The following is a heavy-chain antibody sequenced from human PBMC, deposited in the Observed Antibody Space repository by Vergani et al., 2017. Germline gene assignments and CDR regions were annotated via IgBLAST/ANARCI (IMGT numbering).Heavy chain of an antibody. J-gene: IGHJ3*02. CDR1: GYTLTELS. D-gene: IGHD6-13*01. V-gene: IGHV1-24*01. Sequence: QVQLVQSGAEVKKPGASVKVSCKVSGYTLTELSMHWVRQAPGKGLEWMGGFDPEDGETIYAQKFQGRVTMTEDTSTDTAYMELSSLRSEDTAVYYCATAIMEIIAAAGPWYAFDIWGQGTTVTVSS. CDR3: ATAIMEIIAAAGPWYAFDI. CDR2: FDPEDGET.